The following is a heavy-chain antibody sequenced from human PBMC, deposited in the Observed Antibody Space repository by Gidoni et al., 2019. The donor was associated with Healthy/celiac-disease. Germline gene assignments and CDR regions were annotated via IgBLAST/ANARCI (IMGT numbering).Heavy chain of an antibody. CDR2: INHSGST. CDR3: ARGRGFRHLFDY. V-gene: IGHV4-34*01. D-gene: IGHD3-3*01. CDR1: GGSFSGYY. Sequence: QVQLQQWGAGLLKPSETLSLTCAVYGGSFSGYYWSWIRQPPGKGLEWIGEINHSGSTNYNPSLKSRVTISVDTSKNQFSLKLSSVTAADTAVYYCARGRGFRHLFDYWGQGTLVTVSS. J-gene: IGHJ4*02.